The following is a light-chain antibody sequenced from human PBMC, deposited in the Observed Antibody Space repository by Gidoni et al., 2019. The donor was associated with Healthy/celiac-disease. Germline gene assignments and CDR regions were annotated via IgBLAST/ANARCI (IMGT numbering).Light chain of an antibody. Sequence: SYELPQPPSVSVSPGQTARITCSGDALPKKYAYWYQQKSGQAPVLFIYEDSKRPSGIPERFSGSSSGTMATLTISGAQVEDEADYYCYSTDSSGNHSVFGTGTKVTVL. CDR2: EDS. J-gene: IGLJ1*01. V-gene: IGLV3-10*01. CDR1: ALPKKY. CDR3: YSTDSSGNHSV.